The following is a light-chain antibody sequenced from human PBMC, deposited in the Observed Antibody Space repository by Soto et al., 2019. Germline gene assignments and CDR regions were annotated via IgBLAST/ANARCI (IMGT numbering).Light chain of an antibody. CDR1: QSLVYSNGYNY. V-gene: IGKV2-28*01. Sequence: DIVMTQSPLSLAVTPGEPASISCRSSQSLVYSNGYNYLDWYLQKPGQSPQLLIYLGSSRAPGVPDRVSGSGSGTDSTLKISRVEAEDVGVYYCMQALRTWTFGQGTKVEIK. J-gene: IGKJ1*01. CDR2: LGS. CDR3: MQALRTWT.